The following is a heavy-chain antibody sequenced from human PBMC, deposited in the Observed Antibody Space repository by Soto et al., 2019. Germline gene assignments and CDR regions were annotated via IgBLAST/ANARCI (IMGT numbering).Heavy chain of an antibody. Sequence: PSETLSLTCAVSGGSISSGGYSWSWIRQPPGKGLEWIGYIYHSGSTYYNPSLKSRVTISVDRSKNQFSLKLSSVTAADTAVYYCTILQLWSNVFFYWGQGTLVTVSS. CDR1: GGSISSGGYS. D-gene: IGHD5-18*01. CDR2: IYHSGST. J-gene: IGHJ4*02. CDR3: TILQLWSNVFFY. V-gene: IGHV4-30-2*01.